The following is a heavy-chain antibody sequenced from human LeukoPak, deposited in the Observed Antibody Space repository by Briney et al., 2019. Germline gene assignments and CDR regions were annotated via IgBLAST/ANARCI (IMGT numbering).Heavy chain of an antibody. D-gene: IGHD2-15*01. CDR2: ISAYNGNT. V-gene: IGHV1-18*01. Sequence: ASVKVSCKASGYTFTSYGISWVRQAPGQGLEWMGWISAYNGNTNYAQKLQGRVTMTTDTSTSTAYMELRSLRSDDTAVYYCARVYCSGGSCHYYYYYYGMGVWGQGTTVTVSS. J-gene: IGHJ6*02. CDR3: ARVYCSGGSCHYYYYYYGMGV. CDR1: GYTFTSYG.